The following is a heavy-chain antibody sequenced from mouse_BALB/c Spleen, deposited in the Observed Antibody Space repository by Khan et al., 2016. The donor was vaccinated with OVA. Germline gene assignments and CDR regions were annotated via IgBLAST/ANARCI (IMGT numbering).Heavy chain of an antibody. D-gene: IGHD4-1*01. Sequence: EVQGVESGGDLVKPGGSLKLSCAASGFTFSSYSMSWVRQTPDKRLEWVASISSGGDYTYYPDSVKGRFTISRDNAKNTLYLPMSDLKSEDSAMYYCADHVTGSFAYWGQGTLVTVSA. CDR3: ADHVTGSFAY. V-gene: IGHV5-6*01. CDR1: GFTFSSYS. CDR2: ISSGGDYT. J-gene: IGHJ3*01.